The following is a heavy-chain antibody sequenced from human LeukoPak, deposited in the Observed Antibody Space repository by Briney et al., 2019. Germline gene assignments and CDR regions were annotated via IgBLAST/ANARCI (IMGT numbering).Heavy chain of an antibody. CDR1: GGSISSSSYY. CDR3: ANGDAGRPSEGLDY. V-gene: IGHV3-23*01. CDR2: VSGGGGTT. D-gene: IGHD6-6*01. J-gene: IGHJ4*02. Sequence: ETLSLTCTVSGGSISSSSYYWGWIRQPPGKGLEWVSSVSGGGGTTYYADSVKGRFTISRDNSKSTLYLQMNSLRAEDTAVYYCANGDAGRPSEGLDYWGRGTLVTVSS.